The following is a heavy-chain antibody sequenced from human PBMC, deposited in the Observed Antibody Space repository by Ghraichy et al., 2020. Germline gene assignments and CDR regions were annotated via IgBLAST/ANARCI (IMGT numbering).Heavy chain of an antibody. Sequence: GGSLRLSCAASGFTVSSNYMSWVRQAPGKGLEWVSVIYSGGSTYYADSVKGRFTISRDNSKNTLYLQMNSLRAEDTAVYYCAREALAARWFDPWGQGTLVTVSS. CDR2: IYSGGST. J-gene: IGHJ5*02. D-gene: IGHD6-6*01. CDR1: GFTVSSNY. CDR3: AREALAARWFDP. V-gene: IGHV3-53*01.